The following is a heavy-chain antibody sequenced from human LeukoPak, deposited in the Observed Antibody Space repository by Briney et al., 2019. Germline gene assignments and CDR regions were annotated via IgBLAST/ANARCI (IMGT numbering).Heavy chain of an antibody. CDR2: IYSGGST. J-gene: IGHJ4*02. Sequence: GGSLRLSCAASGITVSSFYMNWVRQAPGQGLEWVSVIYSGGSTYYSDSVKGRFIISRDKSKNTVFLQMNSLRAEDTAMYYCARAGYSNSLAYWGQGTLVTVSS. CDR3: ARAGYSNSLAY. V-gene: IGHV3-53*01. CDR1: GITVSSFY. D-gene: IGHD5-18*01.